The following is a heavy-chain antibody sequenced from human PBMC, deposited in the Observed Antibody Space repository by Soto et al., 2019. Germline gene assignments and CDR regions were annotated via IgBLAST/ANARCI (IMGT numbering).Heavy chain of an antibody. CDR3: TTEQEDFDWSSDI. V-gene: IGHV3-15*01. D-gene: IGHD3-9*01. J-gene: IGHJ3*02. CDR2: IKSKTDGGTT. Sequence: GVLRLSCAASGFTFSNAWMSWVRQAPGKGLEWVGRIKSKTDGGTTDYAAPVKGRFTISRDDSKNTLDLQMNSLKTEDTAVYYCTTEQEDFDWSSDIWGQGTMVTVSS. CDR1: GFTFSNAW.